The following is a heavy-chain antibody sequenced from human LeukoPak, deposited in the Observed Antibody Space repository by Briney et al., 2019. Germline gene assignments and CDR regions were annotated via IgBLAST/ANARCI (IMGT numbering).Heavy chain of an antibody. V-gene: IGHV3-30*04. D-gene: IGHD3-16*01. CDR2: ISYDGCNK. CDR3: AKDQHGVMITFGGGIDY. Sequence: GGSLRLSCAAAGFTCSSYAMHWVRQAPGKGLEWVAVISYDGCNKYYADSVKGWFTISRDNSKNTLYLQMNSLRAEDTAVYYCAKDQHGVMITFGGGIDYWGQGAMVTVSS. J-gene: IGHJ4*02. CDR1: GFTCSSYA.